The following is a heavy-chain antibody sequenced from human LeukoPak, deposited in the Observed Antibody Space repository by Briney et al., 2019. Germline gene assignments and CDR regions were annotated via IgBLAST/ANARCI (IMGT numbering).Heavy chain of an antibody. CDR2: LYSGGNT. Sequence: GGSLRLSCVVSGFTVSSNYMSWVRQAPGKGLEWVSVLYSGGNTYHADSVKGRFTISRDNSKNTQYLQMNSLRAEDTAVYYCAREGASSSFGYWGQGTLVTVSS. CDR3: AREGASSSFGY. CDR1: GFTVSSNY. D-gene: IGHD6-13*01. V-gene: IGHV3-53*01. J-gene: IGHJ4*02.